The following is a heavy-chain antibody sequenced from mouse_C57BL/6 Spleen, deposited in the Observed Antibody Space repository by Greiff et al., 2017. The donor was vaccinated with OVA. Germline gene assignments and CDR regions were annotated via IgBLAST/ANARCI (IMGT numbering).Heavy chain of an antibody. Sequence: EVMLVESGGDLVKPGGSLKLSCAASGFTFSSYGMSWVRQTPDKRLEWVATISSGGSYTYYPDSVKGRFTISRDNAKNTLYLQMSSLKSEDTAMYYCARQIYYGNYDYFDYWGQGTTLTVSS. CDR3: ARQIYYGNYDYFDY. CDR2: ISSGGSYT. J-gene: IGHJ2*01. V-gene: IGHV5-6*01. D-gene: IGHD2-1*01. CDR1: GFTFSSYG.